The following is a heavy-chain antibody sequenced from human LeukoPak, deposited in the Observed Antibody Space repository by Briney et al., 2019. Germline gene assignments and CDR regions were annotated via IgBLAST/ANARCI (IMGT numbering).Heavy chain of an antibody. CDR1: GYTFANYD. J-gene: IGHJ3*01. CDR2: ISGYTGDT. D-gene: IGHD2-15*01. Sequence: ASVKVSCKTSGYTFANYDIYWVRQAPGQGLECMGWISGYTGDTKYAQNLQGRFTVTTGTSTSTVYMELRSLTYDDTAVYYCARAGYCGDGGCRGGSAFDVWGQGTMVTVSS. V-gene: IGHV1-18*01. CDR3: ARAGYCGDGGCRGGSAFDV.